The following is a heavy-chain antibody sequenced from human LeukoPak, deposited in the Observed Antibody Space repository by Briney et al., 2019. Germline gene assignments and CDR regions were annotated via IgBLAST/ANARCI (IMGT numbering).Heavy chain of an antibody. Sequence: GGSLRLSCSASGFSFSIYSMHWVRQAPGKGLEYVSAISSNGRNTYYADSVKGRFTVSRDNSKNTLYLQMSSLRAEDTAVYYCVRVAYSSSWLPPFDYWAREPWSPSPQ. CDR3: VRVAYSSSWLPPFDY. CDR1: GFSFSIYS. CDR2: ISSNGRNT. J-gene: IGHJ4*02. V-gene: IGHV3-64D*06. D-gene: IGHD6-13*01.